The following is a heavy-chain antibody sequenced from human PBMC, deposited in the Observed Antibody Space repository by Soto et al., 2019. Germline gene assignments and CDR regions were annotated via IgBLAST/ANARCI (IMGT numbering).Heavy chain of an antibody. CDR2: ISGSGGST. Sequence: GESLKISCAASGFTFSSYAMSWVRQAPGKGLEWVSAISGSGGSTYYADSVKGRFTISRDNSKNTLYLQMNSLRAEDTAVYYCAKASPNYDILTGSDWFDPWGQGTLVTVSS. D-gene: IGHD3-9*01. CDR1: GFTFSSYA. J-gene: IGHJ5*02. V-gene: IGHV3-23*01. CDR3: AKASPNYDILTGSDWFDP.